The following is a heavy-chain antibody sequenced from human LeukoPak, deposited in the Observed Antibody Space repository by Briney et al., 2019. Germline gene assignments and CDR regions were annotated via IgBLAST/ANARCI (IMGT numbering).Heavy chain of an antibody. CDR2: INHSGST. V-gene: IGHV4-4*02. CDR3: ARDSTGGYPDY. J-gene: IGHJ4*02. D-gene: IGHD7-27*01. Sequence: PSETLSLTCAVAGGSVSSSYWWTWVRQPPGKGLEWIGEINHSGSTHYNPSLESRVTISLDKSKNQFSLKLTSVTAADTAVFYCARDSTGGYPDYWGQGTLVTVSA. CDR1: GGSVSSSYW.